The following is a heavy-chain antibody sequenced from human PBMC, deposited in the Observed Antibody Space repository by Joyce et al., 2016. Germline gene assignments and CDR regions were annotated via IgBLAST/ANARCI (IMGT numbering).Heavy chain of an antibody. Sequence: EVQLVESGGDVVQPGGSLRLSCAASGFTFDDYTMHCVRHAPGKGLECVSLISWDGGSTDYADSVKGRFTISRDNSKNSLFLQMNSLTPDDTALYYCATGYSYGLFDYWGQGTLVTVSS. CDR2: ISWDGGST. J-gene: IGHJ4*02. V-gene: IGHV3-43*01. CDR1: GFTFDDYT. D-gene: IGHD5-18*01. CDR3: ATGYSYGLFDY.